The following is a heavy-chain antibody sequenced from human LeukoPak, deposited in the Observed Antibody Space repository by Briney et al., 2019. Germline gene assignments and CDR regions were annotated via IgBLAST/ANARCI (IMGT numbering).Heavy chain of an antibody. V-gene: IGHV3-7*01. J-gene: IGHJ4*02. CDR1: GFTFSSYW. CDR3: ARSYYDFWSGLDY. D-gene: IGHD3-3*01. Sequence: GGSLRLSCAASGFTFSSYWMSWVRQAPGKGLEWVANIKQDGSEKYYVDSVEGRFTISRDNAKNSLYLQMNSLRAEDTAVYYCARSYYDFWSGLDYWGQGTLVTVSS. CDR2: IKQDGSEK.